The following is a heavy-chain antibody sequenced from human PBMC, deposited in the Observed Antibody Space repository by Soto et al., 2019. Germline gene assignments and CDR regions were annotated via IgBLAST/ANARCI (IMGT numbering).Heavy chain of an antibody. Sequence: PGESLKISCKGSGYSSPNSWINWVRQMPGKGLERMGRIDPSDSYTNYGPSFQGHVTISADKSINTAYLQRSSLKASDTAMYYCARLGHSGYNCWLWGPGTRFTVSS. CDR3: ARLGHSGYNCWL. D-gene: IGHD6-25*01. J-gene: IGHJ1*01. V-gene: IGHV5-10-1*01. CDR1: GYSSPNSW. CDR2: IDPSDSYT.